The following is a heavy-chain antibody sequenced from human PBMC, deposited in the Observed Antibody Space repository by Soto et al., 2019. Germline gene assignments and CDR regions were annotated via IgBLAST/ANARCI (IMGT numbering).Heavy chain of an antibody. CDR2: ISYDGRDK. CDR3: GAGQYFSDY. CDR1: GFTFSSYG. Sequence: QVQLVESGGGVVQPGRSLRLSCAASGFTFSSYGMHWVRQAPGKGLEWVALISYDGRDKYYADSVKGRFTISRDNSKNTLYLQMNSLRVEDTAVYYCGAGQYFSDYWGQGNLVTVSS. V-gene: IGHV3-30*03. D-gene: IGHD6-13*01. J-gene: IGHJ4*02.